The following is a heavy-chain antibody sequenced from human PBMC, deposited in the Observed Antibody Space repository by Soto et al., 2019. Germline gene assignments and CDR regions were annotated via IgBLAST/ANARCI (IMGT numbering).Heavy chain of an antibody. J-gene: IGHJ5*01. Sequence: HSQTLSLTCAISGDSVSSSSVTWNWIRQSPSRGLEWLGRTYYRSKWYNDYAESVKSRITINPDTSKNQFSLHLNSVTPEDTAVYYCVRLKGNCWLDFWGQGTLGTVSS. D-gene: IGHD2-15*01. CDR3: VRLKGNCWLDF. CDR2: TYYRSKWYN. V-gene: IGHV6-1*01. CDR1: GDSVSSSSVT.